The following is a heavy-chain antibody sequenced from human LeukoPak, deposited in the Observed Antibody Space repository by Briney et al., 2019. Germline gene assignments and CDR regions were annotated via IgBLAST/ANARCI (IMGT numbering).Heavy chain of an antibody. V-gene: IGHV3-23*01. J-gene: IGHJ4*02. CDR2: ISDGGDTT. CDR1: GFTFSDYY. Sequence: GGSLRLSCAASGFTFSDYYMTWVRQAPGKGMEWVTGISDGGDTTYDAGSVKGRFTVSRDNSKNILYLQMNSLRAEDTAIYYCAKTQGFFDHWGQGSLVTVSS. CDR3: AKTQGFFDH.